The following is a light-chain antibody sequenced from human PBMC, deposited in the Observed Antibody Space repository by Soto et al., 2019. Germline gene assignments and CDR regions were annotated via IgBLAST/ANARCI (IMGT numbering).Light chain of an antibody. Sequence: QLVLTQPPSASGTPGQRVTISCSGSISNIGGNTVNWYQQVPGTAPQLLIYRDDQRPSGVPDRFSGSKSATSASLAISGLQSEDEADYYCAAWDDGLNGWVFGGGTKLTVL. CDR1: ISNIGGNT. CDR3: AAWDDGLNGWV. CDR2: RDD. V-gene: IGLV1-44*01. J-gene: IGLJ3*02.